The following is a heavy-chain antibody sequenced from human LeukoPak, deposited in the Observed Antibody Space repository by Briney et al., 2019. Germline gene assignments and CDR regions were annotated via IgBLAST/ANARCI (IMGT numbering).Heavy chain of an antibody. CDR3: ATDNGRYSRFQFDP. J-gene: IGHJ5*02. D-gene: IGHD6-13*01. CDR2: FDPEDGET. CDR1: GYTLTELS. Sequence: ASAKVSCKVSGYTLTELSMHWVRQAPGKGLEWMGGFDPEDGETIYAQKFQGRVTMTEDTSTDTAYMELSSLRSEDTAVYYCATDNGRYSRFQFDPWGQGTLVTVSS. V-gene: IGHV1-24*01.